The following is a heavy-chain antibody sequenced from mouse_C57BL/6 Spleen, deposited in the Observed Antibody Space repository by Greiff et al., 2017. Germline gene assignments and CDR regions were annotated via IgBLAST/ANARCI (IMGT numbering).Heavy chain of an antibody. CDR3: VRDYGSSYVLAY. D-gene: IGHD1-1*01. V-gene: IGHV3-6*01. CDR2: ISYDGSN. CDR1: GYSITSGYY. Sequence: EVKLQESGPGLVKPSQSLSLTCSVTGYSITSGYYWNWIRQFPGNKLEWMGYISYDGSNNYNPSLKNRISITRDTSKNQFFLKLNSVTTEDTATYYYVRDYGSSYVLAYWGQGTLVTVSA. J-gene: IGHJ3*01.